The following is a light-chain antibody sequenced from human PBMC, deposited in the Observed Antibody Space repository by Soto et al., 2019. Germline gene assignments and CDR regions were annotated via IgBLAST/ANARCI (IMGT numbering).Light chain of an antibody. CDR1: SSDVGGYNY. CDR3: SSYTSSITLV. Sequence: QSALTQPASVSGSPGQSITISCTGTSSDVGGYNYVSWYQQHPGTAPKLLIYDVSNRPSGVSYRFSGSKSGNTASLTIFGLQAEDEADYYCSSYTSSITLVFGGGTKLNVL. V-gene: IGLV2-14*03. CDR2: DVS. J-gene: IGLJ3*02.